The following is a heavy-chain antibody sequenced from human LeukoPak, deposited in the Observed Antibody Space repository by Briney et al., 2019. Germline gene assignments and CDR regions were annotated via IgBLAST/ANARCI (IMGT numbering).Heavy chain of an antibody. CDR2: IYNSGST. J-gene: IGHJ4*02. V-gene: IGHV4-59*01. CDR3: ARARPDTAMAVDY. D-gene: IGHD5-18*01. Sequence: SETLSLTCTVSGGSISTYYWSWVRLPPGKGLEWIGYIYNSGSTKYNPSLKSRVTVSVDTSKNQLSLKLSSVTAADTAVYYCARARPDTAMAVDYSGQGTLVTVSS. CDR1: GGSISTYY.